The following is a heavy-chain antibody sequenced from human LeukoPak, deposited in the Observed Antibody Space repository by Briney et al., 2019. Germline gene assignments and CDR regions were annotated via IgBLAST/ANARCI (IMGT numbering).Heavy chain of an antibody. Sequence: GGSLRLSCAASGFTFSSSWMHWVRQAPGKGLVWVSRINSDGSNTNYADSVKGRFTTSRDNAKNTLYLQMNSLGPEDTAVYYCTRAGYFRFDFWGQGTLVTVSS. CDR3: TRAGYFRFDF. D-gene: IGHD5-18*01. CDR1: GFTFSSSW. CDR2: INSDGSNT. J-gene: IGHJ4*02. V-gene: IGHV3-74*01.